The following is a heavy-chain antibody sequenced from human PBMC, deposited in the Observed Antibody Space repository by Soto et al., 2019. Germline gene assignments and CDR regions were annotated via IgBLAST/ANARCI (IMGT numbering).Heavy chain of an antibody. CDR3: ARGAVAGRYNWFDP. J-gene: IGHJ5*02. Sequence: ASVKVSCKASGYTFTSYAMHWVRQAPGQRLEWMGWINAGNGNTKYSQKFQGRVTITRDTSASTAYMELSSLRSEDTAVYYCARGAVAGRYNWFDPWGQGTLVTVLL. CDR2: INAGNGNT. CDR1: GYTFTSYA. V-gene: IGHV1-3*01. D-gene: IGHD6-19*01.